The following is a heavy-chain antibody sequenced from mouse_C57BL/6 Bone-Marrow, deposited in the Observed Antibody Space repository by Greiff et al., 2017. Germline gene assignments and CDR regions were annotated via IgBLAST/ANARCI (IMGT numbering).Heavy chain of an antibody. CDR3: TTGLPSYFDY. CDR1: GFNIKDDY. J-gene: IGHJ2*01. Sequence: VQLQQSGAELVRPGASVKLSCTASGFNIKDDYMHWVKQRPEQGLEWIGWIDPENGDTEYASKFQGKATITADTSSNTAYLQLSSLTSEDTAVYYCTTGLPSYFDYWGQGTTLTVSS. D-gene: IGHD3-1*01. CDR2: IDPENGDT. V-gene: IGHV14-4*01.